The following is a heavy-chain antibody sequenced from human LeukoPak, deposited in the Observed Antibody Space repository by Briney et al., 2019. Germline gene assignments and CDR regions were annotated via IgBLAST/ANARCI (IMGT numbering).Heavy chain of an antibody. CDR2: INWNGGST. J-gene: IGHJ5*02. D-gene: IGHD6-19*01. V-gene: IGHV3-20*04. CDR3: ARSSKPPSSGWYCGLDP. Sequence: GGSLRLSCAASGFTFDDYGMSWVRQTPGKGLEWVSGINWNGGSTGYADSVKGRFTISRDNAKNSLYLQMNSLRAEDTAVYYCARSSKPPSSGWYCGLDPWGQGTLVTVSS. CDR1: GFTFDDYG.